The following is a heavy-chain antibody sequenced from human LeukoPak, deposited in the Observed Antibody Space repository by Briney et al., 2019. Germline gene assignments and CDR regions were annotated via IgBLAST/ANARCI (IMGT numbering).Heavy chain of an antibody. CDR3: ARDLNYDFWSGLPSYMDV. J-gene: IGHJ6*03. V-gene: IGHV4-39*07. CDR1: GGSISSSNYY. CDR2: IYYSGTT. D-gene: IGHD3-3*01. Sequence: SETLSLTCTVSGGSISSSNYYWGWIRQPPGKGLEWIGYIYYSGTTYYNPSLKSRVTISVDTSKNQFSLRLSSVTAADTAVYYCARDLNYDFWSGLPSYMDVWGKGTTVTVSS.